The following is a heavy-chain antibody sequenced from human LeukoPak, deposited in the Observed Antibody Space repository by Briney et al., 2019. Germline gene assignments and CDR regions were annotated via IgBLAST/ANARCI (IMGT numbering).Heavy chain of an antibody. CDR3: AVRTRGSYFDY. D-gene: IGHD1-26*01. CDR1: GGSISSGSYY. Sequence: ETLSLTCTVSGGSISSGSYYWSWIRQPAGKGLEWVSGISSSGDRTFYRDSVKGRFTISRDNSKNTLYLQLNSLRAEDTAAYHCAVRTRGSYFDYWGQGALVTVSS. J-gene: IGHJ4*02. CDR2: ISSSGDRT. V-gene: IGHV3-23*01.